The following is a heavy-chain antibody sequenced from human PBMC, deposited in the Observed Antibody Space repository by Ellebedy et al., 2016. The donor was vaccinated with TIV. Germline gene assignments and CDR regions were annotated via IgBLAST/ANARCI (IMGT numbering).Heavy chain of an antibody. CDR1: GGSISSGGYY. CDR2: IYYSGST. V-gene: IGHV4-31*03. D-gene: IGHD4-17*01. Sequence: SETLSLXCTVSGGSISSGGYYWSWIRQHPGKGLEWIGYIYYSGSTYYNPSLKSRVTISVDTSKNQFSLKLSSVTAADTAVYYCARGYGESYYYYYYMDVWGKGTTVTVSS. J-gene: IGHJ6*03. CDR3: ARGYGESYYYYYYMDV.